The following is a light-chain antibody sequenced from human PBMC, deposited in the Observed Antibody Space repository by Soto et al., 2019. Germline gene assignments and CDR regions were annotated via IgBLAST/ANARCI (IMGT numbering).Light chain of an antibody. J-gene: IGLJ3*02. V-gene: IGLV1-47*02. CDR1: ASNIGVHF. CDR2: SDN. Sequence: QSVLTQPPSASGTPGQRVTISCSGSASNIGVHFVYWYQQVPGTAPKLLIYSDNHRPSGGPERFSGSKSGASASLAISGLRSEDEAGYYCAAWDDSLSGVVFGGGTKVTVL. CDR3: AAWDDSLSGVV.